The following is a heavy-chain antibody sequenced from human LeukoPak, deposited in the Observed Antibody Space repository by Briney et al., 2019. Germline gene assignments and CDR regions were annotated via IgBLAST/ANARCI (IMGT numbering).Heavy chain of an antibody. Sequence: SVKVSCKASGGTFSSYAISWVRQAPGQGLEWMGGIIPIFGTATYAQKFQGRVTITADESTSTAYMELSSLRSEDTAVYYCARIPLHRFWSGSRNWFDPWGQGTLVTVSS. D-gene: IGHD3-3*01. CDR1: GGTFSSYA. CDR2: IIPIFGTA. J-gene: IGHJ5*02. CDR3: ARIPLHRFWSGSRNWFDP. V-gene: IGHV1-69*13.